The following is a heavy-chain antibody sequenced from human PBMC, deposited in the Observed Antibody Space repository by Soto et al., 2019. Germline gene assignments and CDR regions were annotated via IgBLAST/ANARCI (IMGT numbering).Heavy chain of an antibody. J-gene: IGHJ6*02. CDR2: IYYTGST. CDR3: ARRLRFPDEGGYYQYGLEL. V-gene: IGHV4-59*11. CDR1: GCSISSHC. D-gene: IGHD5-12*01. Sequence: XETRSRTCTVSGCSISSHCWSWIRQSPGQGLEWIGHIYYTGSTTYNPSLKSRVTISLDTSKSQFSLTLTSVTAADTAVYYCARRLRFPDEGGYYQYGLELRGQGTTVTVS.